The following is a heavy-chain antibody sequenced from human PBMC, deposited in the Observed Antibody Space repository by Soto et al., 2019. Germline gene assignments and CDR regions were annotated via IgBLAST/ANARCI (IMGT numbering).Heavy chain of an antibody. CDR2: ISAYNGNT. CDR3: ARAYDFWSGYYAQAVAGHFDY. Sequence: GASVKVSCKASGYTFTSYGISWVRQAPGQGLEWMGWISAYNGNTNYAQKLQGRVTMTTDTSTSTAYMELRSLRSDDTAVYYCARAYDFWSGYYAQAVAGHFDYWRQGTLVTVSS. CDR1: GYTFTSYG. J-gene: IGHJ4*02. D-gene: IGHD3-3*01. V-gene: IGHV1-18*01.